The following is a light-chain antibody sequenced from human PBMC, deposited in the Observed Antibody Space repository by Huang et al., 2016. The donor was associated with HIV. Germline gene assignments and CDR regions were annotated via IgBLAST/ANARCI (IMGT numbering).Light chain of an antibody. J-gene: IGKJ3*01. CDR3: QHRSNWPPIT. CDR2: DAS. V-gene: IGKV3-11*01. Sequence: EIVLTQSPATLSLSPGERATLSCRASQSVSSYLAWYQQKPGQAPRLLSYDASNRATGIPARFSGSGSGTDFTLTISSLEPEDFAVYYCQHRSNWPPITFGPGTKIDIK. CDR1: QSVSSY.